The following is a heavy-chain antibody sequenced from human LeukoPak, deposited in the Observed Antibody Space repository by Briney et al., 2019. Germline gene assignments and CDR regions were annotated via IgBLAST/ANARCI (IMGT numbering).Heavy chain of an antibody. CDR2: IWYDGSNK. CDR3: ASDISGSYGTDY. D-gene: IGHD1-26*01. V-gene: IGHV3-33*01. CDR1: GFTFSSYG. Sequence: GGSLRLSCAASGFTFSSYGMHWVRQAPGKGLEWVAVIWYDGSNKYYADSVKGRFTISRDNYKTTLYLQMNSLRAEDTAFYFCASDISGSYGTDYWGQGTLVTVSS. J-gene: IGHJ4*02.